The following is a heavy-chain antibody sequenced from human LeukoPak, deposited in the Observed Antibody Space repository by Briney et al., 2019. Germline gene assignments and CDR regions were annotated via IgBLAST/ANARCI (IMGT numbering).Heavy chain of an antibody. J-gene: IGHJ4*02. V-gene: IGHV1-2*04. CDR1: GYTFTGYY. Sequence: ASVKVSCKASGYTFTGYYMHWVRRAPGQGLEWMGWINPNSGGTNYAQKFQGWVTMTRDTSISTAYMELSRVRSDDTAVYYCARGFCSGGSCYSGIDYWGQGTLVTVSS. CDR2: INPNSGGT. D-gene: IGHD2-15*01. CDR3: ARGFCSGGSCYSGIDY.